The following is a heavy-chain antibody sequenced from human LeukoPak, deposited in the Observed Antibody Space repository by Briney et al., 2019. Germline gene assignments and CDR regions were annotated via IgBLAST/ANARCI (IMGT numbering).Heavy chain of an antibody. CDR3: ARRGYSAVTTPFDY. D-gene: IGHD4-11*01. CDR2: IYYSGST. Sequence: PSETLSLTCTVSGGSISSCYWSWIRQPPGKGLEWIGYIYYSGSTNYNPSLKSRVTISVDTSKNQFSLKLSSVTAADTAVYYCARRGYSAVTTPFDYWGQGTLVTVSS. J-gene: IGHJ4*02. CDR1: GGSISSCY. V-gene: IGHV4-59*08.